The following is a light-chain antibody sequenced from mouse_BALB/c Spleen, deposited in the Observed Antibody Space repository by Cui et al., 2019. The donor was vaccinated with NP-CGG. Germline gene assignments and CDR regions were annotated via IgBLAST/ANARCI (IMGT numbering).Light chain of an antibody. Sequence: QAFLAQVPAPTTSPGETVTLTCRSSTGAVTTSNYANWVREKPDHLFTGLIGGTNNRAPGVPARFSGSLIGDKAALTITGAQTEDEAIYFCALWYSNHWVFGGGTKLTVL. CDR3: ALWYSNHWV. CDR1: TGAVTTSNY. J-gene: IGLJ1*01. CDR2: GTN. V-gene: IGLV1*01.